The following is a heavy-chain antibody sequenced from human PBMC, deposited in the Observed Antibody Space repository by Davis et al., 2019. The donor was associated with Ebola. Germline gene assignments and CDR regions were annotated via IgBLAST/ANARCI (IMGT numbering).Heavy chain of an antibody. V-gene: IGHV3-21*01. Sequence: PGGSLRLSCAASGFTFSSYSMNWVRQTPGKGLEWVSSISSSSSYIYYADSLKGRFTISRDNAKNSLYLQMNSLRAEDTAVYYCARDLATIQYSSGWGFDYWGQGTLVTVSS. CDR3: ARDLATIQYSSGWGFDY. CDR1: GFTFSSYS. D-gene: IGHD6-19*01. J-gene: IGHJ4*02. CDR2: ISSSSSYI.